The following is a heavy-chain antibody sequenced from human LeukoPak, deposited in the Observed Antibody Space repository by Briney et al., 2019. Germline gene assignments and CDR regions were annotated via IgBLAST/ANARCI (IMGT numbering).Heavy chain of an antibody. J-gene: IGHJ6*03. CDR3: ARGNYDFWSGYYNYYYYYMDV. V-gene: IGHV1-18*04. CDR2: ISAYNGNT. D-gene: IGHD3-3*01. CDR1: GYTFTGYY. Sequence: ASVKVSCKASGYTFTGYYMHWVRQAPGQGLEWMGWISAYNGNTNYAQKLQGRVTMTTDTSTSTAYMELRSLRSDDTAVYYCARGNYDFWSGYYNYYYYYMDVWGKGTTVTVSS.